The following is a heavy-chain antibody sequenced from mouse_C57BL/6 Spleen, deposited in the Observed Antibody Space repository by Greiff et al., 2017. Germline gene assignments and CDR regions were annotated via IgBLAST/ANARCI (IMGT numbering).Heavy chain of an antibody. CDR2: IYPRDGST. CDR1: GYTFTSYD. Sequence: QVQLKQSGPELVKPGASVKLSCKASGYTFTSYDINWVKQRPGQGLEWIGWIYPRDGSTKYNEKFKGKATLTVDTSSSTAYMELHSLTSEDSAVYFCARSWIYYDYDGYYFDYWGQGTTLTVSS. J-gene: IGHJ2*01. D-gene: IGHD2-4*01. CDR3: ARSWIYYDYDGYYFDY. V-gene: IGHV1-85*01.